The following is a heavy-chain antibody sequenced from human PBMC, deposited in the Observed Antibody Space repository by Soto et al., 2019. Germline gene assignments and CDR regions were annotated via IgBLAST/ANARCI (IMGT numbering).Heavy chain of an antibody. V-gene: IGHV3-9*01. CDR1: GFPFDNFA. CDR3: TKGHYSDYDHDTFDI. Sequence: PGGSLRLSCAASGFPFDNFAMQWVRQAPGKGLEWVSGINWNSGRIAYADSVKGRFTISRDNAKNSLYLQMHSLRVEDTAFYYCTKGHYSDYDHDTFDIWGQETMVTVSS. J-gene: IGHJ3*02. D-gene: IGHD5-12*01. CDR2: INWNSGRI.